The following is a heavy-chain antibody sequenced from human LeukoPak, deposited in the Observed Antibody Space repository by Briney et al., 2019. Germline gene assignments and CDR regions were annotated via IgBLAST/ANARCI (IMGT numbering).Heavy chain of an antibody. Sequence: GGSLRLSCAAYGFTFINACMTWVRQAPGKGLEWVGRIKSTPEGGTTDYAAPVKGRFIISRDDSAGTLYLQMNTLKIEDTAVYFCATDPPHSGDYVGLDYWGLGTLVTVSS. D-gene: IGHD4-17*01. V-gene: IGHV3-15*01. CDR3: ATDPPHSGDYVGLDY. J-gene: IGHJ4*02. CDR2: IKSTPEGGTT. CDR1: GFTFINAC.